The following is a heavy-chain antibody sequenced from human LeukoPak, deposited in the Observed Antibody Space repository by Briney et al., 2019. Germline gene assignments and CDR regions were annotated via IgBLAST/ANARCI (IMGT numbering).Heavy chain of an antibody. J-gene: IGHJ3*02. CDR3: ARHILGGPAFDM. CDR1: GFSFSTYW. CDR2: MDPSDSYT. D-gene: IGHD1-26*01. Sequence: GESLKIPCKGSGFSFSTYWISWVRQMPGKGLEWMGTMDPSDSYTNYSPSFQGHVTISADKSISTAYLQWSSLKASDIAMYYCARHILGGPAFDMWGQGTMVTVSS. V-gene: IGHV5-10-1*01.